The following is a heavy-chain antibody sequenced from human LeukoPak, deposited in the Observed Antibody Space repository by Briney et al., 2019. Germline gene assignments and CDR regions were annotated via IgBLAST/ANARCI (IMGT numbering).Heavy chain of an antibody. Sequence: GGSLRLSCAASGFTLSNAWMSWVRQAPGKGLEWVGRIKSKTDGGTTDYAAPVRGRFTISRDDSKNTLYLQMNSLKTEDTAVYYCTTDADYYDSSGYFPDAFDIWGQGTMVTVSS. CDR1: GFTLSNAW. CDR3: TTDADYYDSSGYFPDAFDI. J-gene: IGHJ3*02. CDR2: IKSKTDGGTT. D-gene: IGHD3-22*01. V-gene: IGHV3-15*01.